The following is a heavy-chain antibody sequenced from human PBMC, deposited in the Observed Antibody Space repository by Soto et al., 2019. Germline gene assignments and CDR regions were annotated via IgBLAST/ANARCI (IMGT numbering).Heavy chain of an antibody. Sequence: QVQLQESGPRLVKPSGTLSLTCAVSGGSINKRNWWGWVRQPPGKGLEWIGETYHSGNTNYNPSLKSRVTISVDKSNDHFSLKIISVTAADTAIYYCVRYCSGGSCSSQNFQDWGRGTLVTVSS. CDR3: VRYCSGGSCSSQNFQD. J-gene: IGHJ1*01. CDR1: GGSINKRNW. CDR2: TYHSGNT. V-gene: IGHV4-4*02. D-gene: IGHD2-15*01.